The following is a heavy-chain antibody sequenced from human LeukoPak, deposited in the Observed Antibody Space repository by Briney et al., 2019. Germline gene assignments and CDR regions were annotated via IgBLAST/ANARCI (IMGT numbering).Heavy chain of an antibody. V-gene: IGHV4-34*01. Sequence: SETLSLTCAVYGGSFSGYYWSWIRQPPGEGLEWIGYIYHSGSTSYNPSLKSRVTISVDRSNNQFSLKLSSVTAADTAVYYCARGDFSGYDYFDYWGQGTLVTVSS. CDR3: ARGDFSGYDYFDY. D-gene: IGHD5-12*01. J-gene: IGHJ4*02. CDR1: GGSFSGYY. CDR2: IYHSGST.